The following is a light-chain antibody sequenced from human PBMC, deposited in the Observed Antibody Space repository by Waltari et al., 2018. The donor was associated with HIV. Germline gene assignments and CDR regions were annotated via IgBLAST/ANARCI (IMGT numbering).Light chain of an antibody. J-gene: IGKJ4*01. CDR3: QQYFNVPIT. V-gene: IGKV4-1*01. CDR2: WAS. Sequence: IVITQSPDSLALSLRERATTNCKSTRSILYNSNNKNYLAWYQQKPGQPPQLLIYWASTREFGVPDRFSGSGSGTNFTLSISSLQTEDVAVYFCQQYFNVPITFGGGTRVEI. CDR1: RSILYNSNNKNY.